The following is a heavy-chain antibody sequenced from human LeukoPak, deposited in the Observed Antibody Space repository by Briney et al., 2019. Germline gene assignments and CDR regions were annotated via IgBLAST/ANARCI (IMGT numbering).Heavy chain of an antibody. CDR2: IYYSGST. CDR1: GYSISSGHN. J-gene: IGHJ3*02. Sequence: SETLSLTCSVSGYSISSGHNWGWIRQSTGKGLEWIGSIYYSGSTYYNPSLKSRVTISVDTSKNQFSLKLNSVTAADTAVYYCARDRGIAAAADAFDIWGQGTMVTVSS. D-gene: IGHD6-13*01. V-gene: IGHV4-38-2*02. CDR3: ARDRGIAAAADAFDI.